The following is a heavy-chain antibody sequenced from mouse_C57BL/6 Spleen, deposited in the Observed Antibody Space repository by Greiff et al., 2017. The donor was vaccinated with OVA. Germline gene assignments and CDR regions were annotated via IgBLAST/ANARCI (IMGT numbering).Heavy chain of an antibody. Sequence: EVMLVESGGGLVQPGGSMKLSCVASGFTFSNYWMNWVRQSPEKGLEWVAQIRLKSDNYATNYAESVKGRFTISRDDSKSSVYLQMNNLRAEDTGIYYCTSTMATTGFAYWGQGTLVTVSA. CDR1: GFTFSNYW. CDR3: TSTMATTGFAY. V-gene: IGHV6-3*01. J-gene: IGHJ3*01. CDR2: IRLKSDNYAT. D-gene: IGHD2-2*01.